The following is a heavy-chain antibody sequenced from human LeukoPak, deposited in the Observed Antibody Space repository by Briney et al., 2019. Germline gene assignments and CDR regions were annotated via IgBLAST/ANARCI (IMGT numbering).Heavy chain of an antibody. Sequence: GGSLRLSCAASGFTFSSYAMSWVRQAPGKGLEWVSAISGSGGSTYYADSVKGRFTISRDNSKNTLYLQMNSLRAEDTAVYYCARDVGYSGYDSCFDYRGQGTLVTVSS. D-gene: IGHD5-12*01. J-gene: IGHJ4*02. V-gene: IGHV3-23*01. CDR2: ISGSGGST. CDR3: ARDVGYSGYDSCFDY. CDR1: GFTFSSYA.